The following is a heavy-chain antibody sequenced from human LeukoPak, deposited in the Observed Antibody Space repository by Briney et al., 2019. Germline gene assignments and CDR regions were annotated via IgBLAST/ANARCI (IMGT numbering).Heavy chain of an antibody. CDR2: ISSSSSYI. D-gene: IGHD3-22*01. CDR3: ARDSPSSGYYFAARYWWFDP. Sequence: GGSLRLSCAASGFTFSSYSMNWVRQAPGKGLEWVSSISSSSSYIYYADSVKGRFTISRDNAKNSLYLQMNSLRAEDTAVYYCARDSPSSGYYFAARYWWFDPWGQGTLVTVSS. CDR1: GFTFSSYS. V-gene: IGHV3-21*01. J-gene: IGHJ5*02.